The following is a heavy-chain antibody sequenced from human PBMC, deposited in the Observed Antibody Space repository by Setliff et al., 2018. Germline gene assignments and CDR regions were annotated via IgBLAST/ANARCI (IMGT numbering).Heavy chain of an antibody. Sequence: SETLSLTCTVSGGSISSGGYYWSWIRQHQGKGLEWIGYIYYSGSTYYNPSLKSRVTISVDTSKNQFSLKLSSVTAADTAVYYCAREAGYYDSSGPVGVPYYYYMDVWGKGTTVTVSS. J-gene: IGHJ6*03. CDR3: AREAGYYDSSGPVGVPYYYYMDV. V-gene: IGHV4-31*03. D-gene: IGHD3-22*01. CDR2: IYYSGST. CDR1: GGSISSGGYY.